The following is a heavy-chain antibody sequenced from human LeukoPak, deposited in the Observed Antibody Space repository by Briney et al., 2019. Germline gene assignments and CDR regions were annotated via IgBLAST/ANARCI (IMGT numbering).Heavy chain of an antibody. J-gene: IGHJ4*02. CDR2: IYTYNGHT. D-gene: IGHD5-12*01. V-gene: IGHV1-18*01. CDR3: ARDEKWLIDY. CDR1: GYTFTNYG. Sequence: ASVKASCKASGYTFTNYGISWVRQAPGQGLEWMGWIYTYNGHTRYAQNFQGRVTMTTDISTSTAYMEVRSLRSDDTAVYYCARDEKWLIDYWGQGTLVTVSS.